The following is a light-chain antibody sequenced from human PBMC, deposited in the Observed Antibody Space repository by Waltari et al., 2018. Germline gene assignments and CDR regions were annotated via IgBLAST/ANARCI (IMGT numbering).Light chain of an antibody. Sequence: QAVVTQEPSLTVSPGGTVTLTCGSSTGAVTNGHYPSWFQQKPGQAPRTLIYDTNNKRSWTPARFSGSLLGGKAALTLSGAQPEDEAEYYCLLSYSDARVFGGGTKVTVL. CDR1: TGAVTNGHY. J-gene: IGLJ3*02. V-gene: IGLV7-46*01. CDR2: DTN. CDR3: LLSYSDARV.